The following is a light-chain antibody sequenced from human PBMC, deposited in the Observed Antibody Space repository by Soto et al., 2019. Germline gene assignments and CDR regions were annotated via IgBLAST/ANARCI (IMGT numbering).Light chain of an antibody. V-gene: IGKV2-30*01. J-gene: IGKJ1*01. Sequence: DVVLTQSPLSLPVTLGQPASISCTSSQALVYGDGNTYLIWVQQRPGQSPRGLIYNVSRRDSGVPDRFSGSGSGTDFTLKISRVEAEDVGIYYCMQNTHWPRTVGQGTKVEIK. CDR3: MQNTHWPRT. CDR1: QALVYGDGNTY. CDR2: NVS.